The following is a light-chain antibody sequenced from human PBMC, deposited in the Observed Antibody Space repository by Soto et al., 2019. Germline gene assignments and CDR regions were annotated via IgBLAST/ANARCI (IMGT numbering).Light chain of an antibody. J-gene: IGKJ1*01. CDR2: KAS. V-gene: IGKV1-5*03. CDR1: QSIDSL. Sequence: DIQMTQSPSTMSASVGDRVTITCRASQSIDSLLAWYQQKPGKAPKFLMYKASNLESGVPSRFSGSGSETEFTLTISSLQPDDFATYYCQHYKSYPWTFGQGTQVEFK. CDR3: QHYKSYPWT.